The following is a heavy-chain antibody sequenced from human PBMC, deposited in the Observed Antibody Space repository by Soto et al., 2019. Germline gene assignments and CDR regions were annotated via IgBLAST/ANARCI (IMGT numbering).Heavy chain of an antibody. CDR2: IYYSGST. CDR3: ATYDFWSGYYPLRDY. Sequence: SETLSLTCTVSGGSISSSSYYWGWIRQPPGKGLEWIGSIYYSGSTYYNPSLKSRVTISVDTSKNQFSLKLSSVTAADTAVYYCATYDFWSGYYPLRDYWGQGTLVTVSA. CDR1: GGSISSSSYY. D-gene: IGHD3-3*01. V-gene: IGHV4-39*01. J-gene: IGHJ4*02.